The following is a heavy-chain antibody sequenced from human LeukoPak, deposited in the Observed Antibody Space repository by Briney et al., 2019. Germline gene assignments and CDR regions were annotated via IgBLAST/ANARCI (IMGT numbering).Heavy chain of an antibody. V-gene: IGHV3-30*04. Sequence: GGSLRLSCAASGFTFSSYAMHWVRQAPGKGLEWVAVISYDGSNKYYADSVKGRFTISRDNSKNTLYLQMNSLRAEDTAVYYCARDSSRDIVGADGLDYWGQGTLVTVSS. D-gene: IGHD1-26*01. CDR1: GFTFSSYA. CDR2: ISYDGSNK. J-gene: IGHJ4*02. CDR3: ARDSSRDIVGADGLDY.